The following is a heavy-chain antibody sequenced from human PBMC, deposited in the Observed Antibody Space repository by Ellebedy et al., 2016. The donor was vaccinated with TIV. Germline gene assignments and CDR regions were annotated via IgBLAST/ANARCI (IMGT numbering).Heavy chain of an antibody. CDR2: IKQDGSKR. V-gene: IGHV3-7*03. J-gene: IGHJ4*02. Sequence: GESLKISCAASGFTFSSYWMSWVRQAPGKGLEWVANIKQDGSKRFYVDSVKGRITISRDNAKNSLYLQMNNLRAEDTAVYYCARDTLVGVTDSYFAYWGQGTLVTVSS. CDR1: GFTFSSYW. D-gene: IGHD1-26*01. CDR3: ARDTLVGVTDSYFAY.